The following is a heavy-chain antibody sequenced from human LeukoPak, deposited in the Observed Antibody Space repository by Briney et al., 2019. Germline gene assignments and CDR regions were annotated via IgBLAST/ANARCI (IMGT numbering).Heavy chain of an antibody. CDR3: TWGYSYAFKI. CDR2: IQYDGSVK. Sequence: GGSLRLSCAVSGFTLSSSGMHWVRQAPGKGLEWVTFIQYDGSVKYNVDSVKGRFAVTRDNSKNTLYLQMNSLRAEDTAVYYCTWGYSYAFKIWGQGTMVTVSS. V-gene: IGHV3-30*02. CDR1: GFTLSSSG. D-gene: IGHD3-22*01. J-gene: IGHJ3*02.